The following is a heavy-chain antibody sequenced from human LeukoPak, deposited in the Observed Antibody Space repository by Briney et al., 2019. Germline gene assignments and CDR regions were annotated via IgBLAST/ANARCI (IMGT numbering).Heavy chain of an antibody. CDR1: GFTFSGYG. CDR3: ARIGCSGSNCYGYYYYGMDV. Sequence: PGRSLRLSCAASGFTFSGYGTHWVRQAPGKGLEWVAIIWYDGSNKYFAESVKGRFTMSRDNSKNTLYLQMNSLRAEDTAVYYCARIGCSGSNCYGYYYYGMDVWGQGTTVTVSS. J-gene: IGHJ6*02. D-gene: IGHD2-15*01. CDR2: IWYDGSNK. V-gene: IGHV3-33*01.